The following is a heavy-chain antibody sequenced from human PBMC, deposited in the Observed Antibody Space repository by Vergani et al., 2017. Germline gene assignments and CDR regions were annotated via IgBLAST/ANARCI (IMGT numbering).Heavy chain of an antibody. Sequence: QVQLVQSGAEVKKPGASVKVSCKASGYTFTGYYMHWVRKAPGKGLEWMGWINHKSGGTNYAQKFQGRVTMTRDTAISTAYMELSRLRSDDTAVYYCARDEWELSYYFDYWGQGTLVTVSS. J-gene: IGHJ4*02. V-gene: IGHV1-2*02. D-gene: IGHD1-26*01. CDR2: INHKSGGT. CDR1: GYTFTGYY. CDR3: ARDEWELSYYFDY.